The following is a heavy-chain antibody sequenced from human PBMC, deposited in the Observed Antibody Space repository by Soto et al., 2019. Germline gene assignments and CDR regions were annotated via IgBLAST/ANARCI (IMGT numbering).Heavy chain of an antibody. CDR1: GYSVSSGYY. CDR3: ARALGYFDWLFPRGWFDP. J-gene: IGHJ5*02. V-gene: IGHV4-38-2*01. CDR2: IYHSGST. D-gene: IGHD3-9*01. Sequence: SETLSLTCAVSGYSVSSGYYWGWIRQPPGKGLEWIGSIYHSGSTYYNPSLKSRVTISVDTSKNQFSLKLSSVTAADTAVYYCARALGYFDWLFPRGWFDPWGQGTLVTVSS.